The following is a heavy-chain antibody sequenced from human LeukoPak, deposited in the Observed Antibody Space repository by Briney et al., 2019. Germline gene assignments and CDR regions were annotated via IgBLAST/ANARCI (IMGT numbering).Heavy chain of an antibody. J-gene: IGHJ4*02. CDR1: GGSISSYY. CDR2: IYYSGST. V-gene: IGHV4-59*01. CDR3: ARGYSSSWLGY. Sequence: SETLSLTCTVSGGSISSYYWSWIRQPPGKGLEWIGYIYYSGSTNYSPSLKSRVTISVDTSKNQFSLKLSSVTAADTAVYYCARGYSSSWLGYWGQGTLVTVSS. D-gene: IGHD6-13*01.